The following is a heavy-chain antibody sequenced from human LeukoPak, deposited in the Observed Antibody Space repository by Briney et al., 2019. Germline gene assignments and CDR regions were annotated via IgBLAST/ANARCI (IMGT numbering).Heavy chain of an antibody. Sequence: PPETLSLTCAVSGGSISSGGYYWSWIRQPPGKGLEWIGYNYHSGSTYYNPSLKSRVTISVDRSKNQFSLKLSSVTAADTAVYYCARGVSSGWDNWFDPWGQGTLVTVSS. V-gene: IGHV4-30-2*01. J-gene: IGHJ5*02. CDR1: GGSISSGGYY. CDR3: ARGVSSGWDNWFDP. D-gene: IGHD6-19*01. CDR2: NYHSGST.